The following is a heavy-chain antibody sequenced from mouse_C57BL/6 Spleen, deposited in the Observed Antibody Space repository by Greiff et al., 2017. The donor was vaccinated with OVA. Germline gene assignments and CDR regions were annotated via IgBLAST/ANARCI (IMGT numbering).Heavy chain of an antibody. CDR2: INPGSGGT. CDR3: ARSYSNYDFDY. CDR1: GYAFTNYL. D-gene: IGHD2-5*01. J-gene: IGHJ2*01. V-gene: IGHV1-54*01. Sequence: QVQLKESGAELVRPGTSVKLSCKASGYAFTNYLIEWVKQRPGQGLEWIGVINPGSGGTNYNEKFKGKATLTADKSSSTAYMQLSSLTSEDSAVYFCARSYSNYDFDYWGQGTTLTVSS.